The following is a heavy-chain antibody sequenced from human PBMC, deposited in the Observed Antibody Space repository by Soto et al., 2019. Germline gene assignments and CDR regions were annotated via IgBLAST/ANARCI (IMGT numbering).Heavy chain of an antibody. CDR2: INHSGST. D-gene: IGHD3-3*01. J-gene: IGHJ5*02. Sequence: QVQLQQCGAGLLKPSETLSLTCAVYGGSFSGYYWSWIRQPPGKGLEWIGEINHSGSTNYNPSLKSRVTISVDTSKNQFSLKLSSVTAADTAVYYCARGRRGVLRFLEWLLSSWFDPWGQGTLVTVSS. CDR3: ARGRRGVLRFLEWLLSSWFDP. CDR1: GGSFSGYY. V-gene: IGHV4-34*01.